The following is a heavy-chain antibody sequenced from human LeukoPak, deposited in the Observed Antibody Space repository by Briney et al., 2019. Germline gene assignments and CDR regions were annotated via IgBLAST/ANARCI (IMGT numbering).Heavy chain of an antibody. CDR3: ARESGYSYGFQKDAFDI. D-gene: IGHD5-18*01. CDR1: GGSISSYY. CDR2: IYYSGST. V-gene: IGHV4-59*01. Sequence: PSETLSLTCTVSGGSISSYYWSWIRQPPGKGLEWIGYIYYSGSTNYNPSLKSRVTISVDTSKNQFSLKLSSVTAADTAVYYCARESGYSYGFQKDAFDIWGQGIMVTVSS. J-gene: IGHJ3*02.